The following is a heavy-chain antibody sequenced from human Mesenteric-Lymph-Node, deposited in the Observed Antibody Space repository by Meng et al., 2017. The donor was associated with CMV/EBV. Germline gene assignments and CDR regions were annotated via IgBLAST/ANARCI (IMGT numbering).Heavy chain of an antibody. V-gene: IGHV4-59*01. D-gene: IGHD6-6*01. CDR1: GGSISSYY. CDR3: ARGEAARLEVADY. J-gene: IGHJ4*02. Sequence: SETLSLTCTVSGGSISSYYWSWIRQPPGKGLEWIGDIFYSGSTNYNPSLKSRVTISVDTSKNQFSLKVTSVSAADTAVYYCARGEAARLEVADYWGQGTLVTVSS. CDR2: IFYSGST.